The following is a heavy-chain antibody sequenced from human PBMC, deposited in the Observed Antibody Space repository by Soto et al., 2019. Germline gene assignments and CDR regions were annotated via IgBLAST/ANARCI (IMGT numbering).Heavy chain of an antibody. Sequence: SETLSLTCSVTCCSIGSSSCYWGWIRQPPGKGLEWIGSIYYSGSTYYNPSLKSRVTISVDTSKNQFSLKLSSVTAADTAVYYCARRGSSSWYGYWGQGTLVTVS. CDR2: IYYSGST. D-gene: IGHD6-13*01. CDR1: CCSIGSSSCY. J-gene: IGHJ4*02. V-gene: IGHV4-39*01. CDR3: ARRGSSSWYGY.